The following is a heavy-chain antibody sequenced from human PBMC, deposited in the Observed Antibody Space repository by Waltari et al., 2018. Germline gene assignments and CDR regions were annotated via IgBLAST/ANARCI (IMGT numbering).Heavy chain of an antibody. CDR3: AAALAYCGGDCRAFDY. D-gene: IGHD2-21*02. V-gene: IGHV4-38-2*01. CDR1: GYSISSGYY. Sequence: QVQLQESGPGLVKPSETLSLTCAVSGYSISSGYYWGWIRQPPGKGLEWIGSIYHSGSTYYNPSPKSLVTISGDTSKNQFSLKLSSVTAADTAVYYCAAALAYCGGDCRAFDYWGQGTLVTVSS. J-gene: IGHJ4*02. CDR2: IYHSGST.